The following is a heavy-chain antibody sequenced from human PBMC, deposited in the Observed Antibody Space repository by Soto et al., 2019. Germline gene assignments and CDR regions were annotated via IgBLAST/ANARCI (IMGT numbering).Heavy chain of an antibody. D-gene: IGHD5-12*01. Sequence: EVQVVVSGGGLVQPGGSLKLSCAASGVTFSGSAMHWVRQASGKGLEWVGRIRSKANSYATAYGASVKGRFTMSRDDSKNTAYLQMNSLKPEDTAVYSCTTRGDGYNADFDYWGQGTLVTVSS. CDR2: IRSKANSYAT. CDR1: GVTFSGSA. CDR3: TTRGDGYNADFDY. J-gene: IGHJ4*02. V-gene: IGHV3-73*01.